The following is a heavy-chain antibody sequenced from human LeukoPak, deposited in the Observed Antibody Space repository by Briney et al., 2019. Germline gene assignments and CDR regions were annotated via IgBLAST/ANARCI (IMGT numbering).Heavy chain of an antibody. CDR3: ARLRYDFWSGYHGLYFDY. V-gene: IGHV4-34*01. D-gene: IGHD3-3*01. Sequence: PSETLSLTCAVYGGSFSGYYWSWIRQPPGKGLEWIGEINHSGSTNYNPSLKSRVTISVDTSKNQFSLKLSSVTAADTAVYYCARLRYDFWSGYHGLYFDYWGQGTLVTVSS. CDR2: INHSGST. J-gene: IGHJ4*02. CDR1: GGSFSGYY.